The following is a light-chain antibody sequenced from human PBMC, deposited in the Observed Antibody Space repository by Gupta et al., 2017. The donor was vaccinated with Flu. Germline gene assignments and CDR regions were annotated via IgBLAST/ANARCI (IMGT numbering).Light chain of an antibody. CDR1: QDIRSD. V-gene: IGKV1-6*01. CDR2: AAS. J-gene: IGKJ1*01. Sequence: PSSLSASVGDRVTITCRASQDIRSDLGWYQQKPGKAPKLLIYAASSLQSGVPSRFSGSGSGTDFTLTISSLLPEDFATYYCLQDYGYPRTFGQGTKVEIK. CDR3: LQDYGYPRT.